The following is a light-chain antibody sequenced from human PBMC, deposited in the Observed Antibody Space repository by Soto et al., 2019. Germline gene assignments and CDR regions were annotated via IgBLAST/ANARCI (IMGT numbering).Light chain of an antibody. Sequence: DIQMTQSPSSLSASVGDRVTITCRASQSISRYLNWYQQKSGQAPKLLMYAASTLQSGVPSRFSGSGSGTDFTLTISSLQPEDSATYYCQQSDSMPWTFGQGTKVEIK. CDR1: QSISRY. J-gene: IGKJ1*01. CDR2: AAS. V-gene: IGKV1-39*01. CDR3: QQSDSMPWT.